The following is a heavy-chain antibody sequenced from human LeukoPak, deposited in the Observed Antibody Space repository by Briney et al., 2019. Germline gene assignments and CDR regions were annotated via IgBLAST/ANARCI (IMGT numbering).Heavy chain of an antibody. CDR1: GFTFTDFY. CDR3: ATSYSGSHYGMDV. CDR2: IYSGGST. Sequence: GGSLRLSCAASGFTFTDFYMNWVRQAPGKGLEWVSVIYSGGSTYYADSVKGRFTISRDNSKNTLYLQMNSLRAEDTAVYYCATSYSGSHYGMDVWGQGTTVTVSS. J-gene: IGHJ6*02. D-gene: IGHD1-26*01. V-gene: IGHV3-66*01.